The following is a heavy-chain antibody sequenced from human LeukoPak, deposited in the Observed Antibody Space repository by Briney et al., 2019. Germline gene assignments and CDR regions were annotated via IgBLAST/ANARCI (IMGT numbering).Heavy chain of an antibody. Sequence: PGGSLGLSCAASGFSFSSYRMNWVRQAPGKGLEWVSYISSSGSTIYYADSVKGRFTISRDNAKNSLYLQMNSLRAEDTAVYYCAELGITMIGGVWGKGTTVTISS. CDR3: AELGITMIGGV. CDR2: ISSSGSTI. D-gene: IGHD3-10*02. V-gene: IGHV3-48*03. J-gene: IGHJ6*04. CDR1: GFSFSSYR.